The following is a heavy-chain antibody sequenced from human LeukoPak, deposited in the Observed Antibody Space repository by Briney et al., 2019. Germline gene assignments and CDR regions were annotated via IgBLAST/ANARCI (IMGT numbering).Heavy chain of an antibody. CDR3: ASRYDSSGPGYGMDV. Sequence: GGSLRLSCAASGFTVRSNYMSWVRQAPGKGLEWASVIYSGGSTYYADSVKGRFTSSRDNSKNTLHLQMNSLRAEDTAVYYCASRYDSSGPGYGMDVWGQGTTVTVSS. D-gene: IGHD3-22*01. J-gene: IGHJ6*02. V-gene: IGHV3-53*01. CDR1: GFTVRSNY. CDR2: IYSGGST.